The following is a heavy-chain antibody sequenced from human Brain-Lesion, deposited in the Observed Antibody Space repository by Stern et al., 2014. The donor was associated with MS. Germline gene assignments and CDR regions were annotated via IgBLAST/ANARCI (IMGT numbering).Heavy chain of an antibody. CDR1: GFSFSTYA. CDR2: ISARGGPT. CDR3: AKWPHHIAVAGTRYFQH. Sequence: EVQLVESEGGLVQPWGTLSLSCAVSGFSFSTYAPSWVRQTPGKGLQWVLVISARGGPTYYPASVKGRIITSTEHNKKHPAMLRDSLRADDTAVYYCAKWPHHIAVAGTRYFQHWGQGTLVTVSS. D-gene: IGHD6-19*01. V-gene: IGHV3-23*04. J-gene: IGHJ1*01.